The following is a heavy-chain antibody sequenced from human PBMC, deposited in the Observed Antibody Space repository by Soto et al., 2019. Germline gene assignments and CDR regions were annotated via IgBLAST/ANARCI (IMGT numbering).Heavy chain of an antibody. CDR1: GGTFSSYA. CDR2: IIPIFGTA. D-gene: IGHD3-22*01. CDR3: ARDPHELDYYDSSGPTPWKRLDH. V-gene: IGHV1-69*13. Sequence: SSVKVSCKASGGTFSSYAISWVRQAPGQGLEWMGGIIPIFGTANYAQKFQGRVTITADESTSTAYMELSSLRSEDTAVYYCARDPHELDYYDSSGPTPWKRLDHWG. J-gene: IGHJ5*02.